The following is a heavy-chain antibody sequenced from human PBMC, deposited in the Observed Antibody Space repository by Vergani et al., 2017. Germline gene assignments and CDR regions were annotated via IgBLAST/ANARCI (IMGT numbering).Heavy chain of an antibody. CDR2: IFFSGTT. D-gene: IGHD6-19*01. J-gene: IGHJ4*02. Sequence: QLQLPESGPGLLKASETLSLTCTVSGESVSSPIYNWGWLRQSPGRGPEWIGSIFFSGTTYYNPSLRGRLSMSVDTSKSQFSLKMASVSAADTAVYYCAALAVPGLPEFDQWGQGMLVTVCS. CDR3: AALAVPGLPEFDQ. CDR1: GESVSSPIYN. V-gene: IGHV4-39*01.